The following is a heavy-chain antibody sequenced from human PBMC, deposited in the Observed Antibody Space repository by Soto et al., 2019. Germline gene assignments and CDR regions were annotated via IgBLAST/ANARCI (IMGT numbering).Heavy chain of an antibody. J-gene: IGHJ6*02. V-gene: IGHV4-59*01. CDR1: GGSISSYY. D-gene: IGHD2-15*01. CDR2: IYYSGST. CDR3: ARGAYIDYGASGYYGMDV. Sequence: PSETLSLTCTVSGGSISSYYWSWIRQPPGKGLEWIGYIYYSGSTNYNPSLKSRVTISVDTSKNQFSLKLSSVTAADTAVYYFARGAYIDYGASGYYGMDVWGQGTTVTVSS.